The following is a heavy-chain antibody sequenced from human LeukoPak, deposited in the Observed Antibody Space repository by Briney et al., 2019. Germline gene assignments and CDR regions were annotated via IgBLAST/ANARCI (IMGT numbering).Heavy chain of an antibody. CDR3: ARMYVYCHLDL. V-gene: IGHV4-59*01. CDR2: IYYSGST. D-gene: IGHD2-15*01. J-gene: IGHJ6*04. Sequence: SETLSLTCTVSGGSISSYYWSWIRQPPGKGLEWTGCIYYSGSTYYNSSLKSRVTISVDTSKNQFALKLSSVTAADTAVFYCARMYVYCHLDLWGKGTTVTISS. CDR1: GGSISSYY.